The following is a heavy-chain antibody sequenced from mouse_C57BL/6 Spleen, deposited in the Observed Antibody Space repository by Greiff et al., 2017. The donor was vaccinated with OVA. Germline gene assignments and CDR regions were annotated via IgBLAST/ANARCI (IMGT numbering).Heavy chain of an antibody. J-gene: IGHJ3*01. V-gene: IGHV1-69*01. CDR1: GYTFTSYW. CDR3: ARGGGFAY. Sequence: QVQLQQPGAELVMPGASVKLSCKASGYTFTSYWMHWVKQRPGQGLEWIGEIDPSDSYTNYNQKLKGKSTLTVDKSSSTAYMQLSSLTSEDSAVYYCARGGGFAYWGQGTLVTVSA. CDR2: IDPSDSYT.